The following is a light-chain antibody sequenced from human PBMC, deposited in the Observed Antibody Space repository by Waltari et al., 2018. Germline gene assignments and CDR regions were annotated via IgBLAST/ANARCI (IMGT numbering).Light chain of an antibody. J-gene: IGKJ1*01. CDR3: QQYYANPRT. CDR2: WAS. Sequence: VMSQFPASLAVSLGERSTFNCQSSRNLLYSPNNKNYLARFQQKAGLPHKLLIYWASALESWVPDRFSGSGSGSDFTRTISSLQAEDVAVYYCQQYYANPRTFGQGTRVEIK. V-gene: IGKV4-1*01. CDR1: RNLLYSPNNKNY.